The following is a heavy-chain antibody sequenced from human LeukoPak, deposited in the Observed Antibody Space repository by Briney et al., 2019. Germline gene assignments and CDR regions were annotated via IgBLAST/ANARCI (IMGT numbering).Heavy chain of an antibody. D-gene: IGHD4-17*01. CDR1: GYTFTGYY. J-gene: IGHJ5*02. CDR3: ARAEISVTTGDLDL. V-gene: IGHV1-2*02. CDR2: INPNSGDT. Sequence: ASVKVSCKASGYTFTGYYIHWVRQASGQGLEWMGWINPNSGDTNYAQKFQGRVTMTRDTSISTAYMILSSLTSDDTAVYYCARAEISVTTGDLDLWGQGALVIVSS.